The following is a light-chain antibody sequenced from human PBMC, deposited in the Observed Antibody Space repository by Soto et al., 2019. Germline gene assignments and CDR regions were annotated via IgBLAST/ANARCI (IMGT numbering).Light chain of an antibody. CDR3: QQYYSTPPA. CDR2: WAS. J-gene: IGKJ1*01. Sequence: DIVMTQSPDSLAVSLGERTTINCKSSQSVLYSSNNKNYLAWYQQKPGQPPKLLIYWASTLESGVPDRFSGSWSGTDFTLTIISLQAEDVAVYYCQQYYSTPPAFGQGTKVEIK. CDR1: QSVLYSSNNKNY. V-gene: IGKV4-1*01.